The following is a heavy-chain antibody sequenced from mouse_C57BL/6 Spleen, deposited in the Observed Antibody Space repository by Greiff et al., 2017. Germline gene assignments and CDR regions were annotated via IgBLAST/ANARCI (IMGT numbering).Heavy chain of an antibody. D-gene: IGHD1-1*01. CDR3: ARGVLLRAAMDY. V-gene: IGHV1-64*01. Sequence: QVQLQQPGAELVKPGASVKLSCKASGYTFTSYWMHWVKQRPGQGLEWIGMIHPNSGSTNYNEKFKSKATLTVDKSSSTAYMQLSSLTSEDSAVYCCARGVLLRAAMDYWGQGTSVTVSS. CDR1: GYTFTSYW. CDR2: IHPNSGST. J-gene: IGHJ4*01.